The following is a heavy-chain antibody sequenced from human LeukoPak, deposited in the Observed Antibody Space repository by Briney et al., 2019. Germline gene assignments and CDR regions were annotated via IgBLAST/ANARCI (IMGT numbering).Heavy chain of an antibody. D-gene: IGHD3-22*01. CDR3: ARLSVRSGYPVDY. V-gene: IGHV4-59*08. CDR1: GGSISSYY. CDR2: IYYSGST. J-gene: IGHJ4*02. Sequence: SETLSLTCTVSGGSISSYYWSWIRQPPGKGLEWIGYIYYSGSTNYNPSLKSRVTISVDTSKNQFSLKLSSVTAADTAVYYCARLSVRSGYPVDYWGQGTLVTVSS.